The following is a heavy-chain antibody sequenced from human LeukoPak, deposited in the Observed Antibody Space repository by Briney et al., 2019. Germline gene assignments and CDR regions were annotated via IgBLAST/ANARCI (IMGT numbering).Heavy chain of an antibody. Sequence: KPSETLSLTCTVSGGSISSYYWSWIRQPPGKGLEWIGYIYYSGSTNYNPSLKSRVTISVDTSKNQFSLKLSSVTAADTAVYYCAGGRWYDSSGYYPGYDYWGQGTLVTVSS. J-gene: IGHJ4*02. CDR2: IYYSGST. CDR1: GGSISSYY. V-gene: IGHV4-59*01. CDR3: AGGRWYDSSGYYPGYDY. D-gene: IGHD3-22*01.